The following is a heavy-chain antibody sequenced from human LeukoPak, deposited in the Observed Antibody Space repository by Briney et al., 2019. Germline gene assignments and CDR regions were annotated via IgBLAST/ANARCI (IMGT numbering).Heavy chain of an antibody. CDR2: IYYSGST. D-gene: IGHD3-3*01. V-gene: IGHV4-39*07. CDR1: GGSISSSSYY. CDR3: ARGIRDYDFWSGRDNWFDP. J-gene: IGHJ5*02. Sequence: SETLSLTCTVSGGSISSSSYYWGWIRQPPGKGLEWIGSIYYSGSTYYNPSLKSRVTISVDTSKNQFSLKLSSVTAADTAVYYCARGIRDYDFWSGRDNWFDPWGQGTLVTVSS.